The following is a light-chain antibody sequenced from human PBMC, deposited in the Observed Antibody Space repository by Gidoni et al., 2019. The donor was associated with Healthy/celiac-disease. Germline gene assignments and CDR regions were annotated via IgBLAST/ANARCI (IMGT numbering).Light chain of an antibody. Sequence: EIVLTPSPATLSLSPGERATLSCRASQSVSSYLAWYQQKPGQAPRLLIYDASNRATGIPARFSGSGSGTDFTLTISSLEPEDFAVYYCQQRSNWNTFGQGTKLEIK. CDR3: QQRSNWNT. CDR2: DAS. V-gene: IGKV3-11*01. J-gene: IGKJ2*01. CDR1: QSVSSY.